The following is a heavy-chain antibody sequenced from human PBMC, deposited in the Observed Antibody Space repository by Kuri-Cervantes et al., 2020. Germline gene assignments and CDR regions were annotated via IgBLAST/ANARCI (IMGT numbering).Heavy chain of an antibody. CDR2: INAGNGNT. D-gene: IGHD3-16*02. V-gene: IGHV1-3*01. CDR1: GYTFTSYA. Sequence: ASVKVSCKASGYTFTSYAMHWVRQAPGQRLEWMGWINAGNGNTKYSQKFQGRVTITADKSTSTAYMELSSLRSEDTAVYYCARDIRKYYDYIWGSCRPDAFDIWGQGTMVTVSS. J-gene: IGHJ3*02. CDR3: ARDIRKYYDYIWGSCRPDAFDI.